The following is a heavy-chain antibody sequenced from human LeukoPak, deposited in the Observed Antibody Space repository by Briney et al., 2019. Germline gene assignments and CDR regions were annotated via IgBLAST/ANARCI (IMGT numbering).Heavy chain of an antibody. CDR1: AFTFSSYA. J-gene: IGHJ4*02. Sequence: GGSLRLSCAASAFTFSSYAMSWVRQAPGKGLEWVANINEDGGERHYVDTVKGRFTISRDNAKNSLYLQMNSLRAEDTAVYYCARGGNLENWGRGTLVTVSS. CDR3: ARGGNLEN. V-gene: IGHV3-7*01. CDR2: INEDGGER. D-gene: IGHD1-14*01.